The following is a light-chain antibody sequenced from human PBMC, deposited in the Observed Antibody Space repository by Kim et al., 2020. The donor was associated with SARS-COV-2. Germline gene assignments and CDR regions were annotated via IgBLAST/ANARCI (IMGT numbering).Light chain of an antibody. CDR2: KAS. J-gene: IGKJ2*01. CDR3: QQYNSYPT. V-gene: IGKV1-5*03. CDR1: QSISSW. Sequence: DIQMTQSPSTLSASVGDRVTITCRASQSISSWLAWYQQKPGKAPKLLIYKASSLESGVPSRFSGSGSGTKFTLTISSLQPDDFATYYCQQYNSYPTFGQGTKLEI.